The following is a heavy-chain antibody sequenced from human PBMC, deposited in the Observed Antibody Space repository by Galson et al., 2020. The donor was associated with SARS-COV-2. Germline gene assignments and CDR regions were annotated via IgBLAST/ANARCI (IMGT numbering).Heavy chain of an antibody. J-gene: IGHJ5*02. Sequence: SETLSLTCAVYGGSFSGYYWSWIRQPPGKGLEWIGEINHSGSTNYNPSLKSRVTISIDTPKNQFSLKLSSVTAADTAVYYCAGKSTYYDILTGYSPYNWFDPWGQGTLVTVSS. CDR1: GGSFSGYY. V-gene: IGHV4-34*01. CDR2: INHSGST. D-gene: IGHD3-9*01. CDR3: AGKSTYYDILTGYSPYNWFDP.